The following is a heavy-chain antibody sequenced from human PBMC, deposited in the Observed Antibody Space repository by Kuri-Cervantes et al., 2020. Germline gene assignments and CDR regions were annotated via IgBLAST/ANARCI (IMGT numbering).Heavy chain of an antibody. CDR2: INSDGSST. Sequence: GESLKISCAAPGFTFSSYWMHWVRQAPGKGLVWVSRINSDGSSTSYADSVKCRFTISRDNAKNTLYLQMNSLRAEDTAVYYCARPSIAAAGTQWGNWFDPWGQGTLVTVSS. V-gene: IGHV3-74*01. J-gene: IGHJ5*02. CDR3: ARPSIAAAGTQWGNWFDP. CDR1: GFTFSSYW. D-gene: IGHD6-13*01.